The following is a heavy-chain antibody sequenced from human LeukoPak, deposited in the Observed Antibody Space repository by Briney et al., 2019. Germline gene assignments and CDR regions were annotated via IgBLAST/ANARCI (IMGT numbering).Heavy chain of an antibody. V-gene: IGHV4-4*07. J-gene: IGHJ4*02. CDR3: ARSPVVRGVVTFDY. Sequence: SSETLSLTGSVSGDSISNYYWSWIRQPADKGLEWIGRIYSSGSTNYNPSLRSRATMSVDTSKNQFSLKLNSVTAADTAVYYCARSPVVRGVVTFDYWGQGTLVTVSS. D-gene: IGHD3-10*01. CDR2: IYSSGST. CDR1: GDSISNYY.